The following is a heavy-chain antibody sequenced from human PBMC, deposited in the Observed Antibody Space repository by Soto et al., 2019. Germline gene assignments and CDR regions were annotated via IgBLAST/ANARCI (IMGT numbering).Heavy chain of an antibody. J-gene: IGHJ4*02. CDR3: ARGSDGYNSHGLDY. Sequence: PSETLSLTCTVSGGSISSYYWSWIRQPPGKGLEWIGYIYYSGSTNYNPSLKSRVTISVDTSKNQFSLKLSSVTAADTAVYYCARGSDGYNSHGLDYWGQGTLVTVSS. V-gene: IGHV4-59*01. CDR1: GGSISSYY. D-gene: IGHD5-12*01. CDR2: IYYSGST.